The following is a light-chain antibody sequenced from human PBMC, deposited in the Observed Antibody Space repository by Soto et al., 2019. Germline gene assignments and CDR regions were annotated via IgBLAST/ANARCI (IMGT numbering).Light chain of an antibody. J-gene: IGKJ2*01. CDR2: GAS. Sequence: ERLLTQSPGTLSLSPGETATLSCRASQSMSSDYVAGYQQKPGQAPRLLIFGASSRATGIPDRFSGSGSGTDFSLTINRLEPEDFAVYYCQQYGDSPKYTFGQGTKLEIK. CDR1: QSMSSDY. V-gene: IGKV3-20*01. CDR3: QQYGDSPKYT.